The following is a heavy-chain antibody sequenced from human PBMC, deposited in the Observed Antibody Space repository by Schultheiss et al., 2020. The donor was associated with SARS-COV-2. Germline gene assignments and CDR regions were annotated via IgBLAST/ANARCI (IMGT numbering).Heavy chain of an antibody. D-gene: IGHD4-17*01. CDR3: ARVGEGSFDI. CDR1: GGSFSGYY. CDR2: IYYSGST. J-gene: IGHJ3*02. V-gene: IGHV4-59*01. Sequence: SETLSLTCAVYGGSFSGYYWSWIRQPPGKGLEWIGYIYYSGSTNYNPSLKSRVTISVDTSKNQFSLKLSSVTAADTAVYYCARVGEGSFDIWGQGTMVTVSS.